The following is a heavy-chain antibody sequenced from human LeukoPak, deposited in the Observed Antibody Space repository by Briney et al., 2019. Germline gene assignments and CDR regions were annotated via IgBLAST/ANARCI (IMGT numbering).Heavy chain of an antibody. D-gene: IGHD5-12*01. Sequence: GGSLRFSCVASGFTFSHYLMSWVRQAPGKGLEWVANIKEDGSIEDYVDSVKGRFTVSRDNAKNSLYLEMNSLRVEDTAVYYCVSQQVAPPWGQGTLVIVSS. CDR1: GFTFSHYL. J-gene: IGHJ5*02. V-gene: IGHV3-7*01. CDR3: VSQQVAPP. CDR2: IKEDGSIE.